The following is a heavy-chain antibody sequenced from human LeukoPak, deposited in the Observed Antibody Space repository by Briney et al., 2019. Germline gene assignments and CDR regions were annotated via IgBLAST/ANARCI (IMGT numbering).Heavy chain of an antibody. V-gene: IGHV3-23*01. Sequence: GSLRLSCAASGFTFSSYAMSWVRQAPGKGLEWVSAISGSGGSTYYADSVKGRFTISRDNSKNTLYLQMNSLRVEDTAVYYCAKDAERWLQYNWFDPWGQGTLVTVSS. CDR2: ISGSGGST. D-gene: IGHD5-24*01. CDR1: GFTFSSYA. CDR3: AKDAERWLQYNWFDP. J-gene: IGHJ5*02.